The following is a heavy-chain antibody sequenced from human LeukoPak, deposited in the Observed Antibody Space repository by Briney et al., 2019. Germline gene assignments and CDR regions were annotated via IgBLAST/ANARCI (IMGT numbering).Heavy chain of an antibody. CDR1: GFTFSSYA. Sequence: GGSLRLSCAASGFTFSSYAMHWVRQAPGKGLEWVSSISSSSSYIYYADSVKGRFTISRDNAKNSLYLQMNSLRAEDTAVYYCARAGGSGTTLDYWGQGTLVTVSS. CDR3: ARAGGSGTTLDY. D-gene: IGHD3-10*01. J-gene: IGHJ4*02. CDR2: ISSSSSYI. V-gene: IGHV3-21*01.